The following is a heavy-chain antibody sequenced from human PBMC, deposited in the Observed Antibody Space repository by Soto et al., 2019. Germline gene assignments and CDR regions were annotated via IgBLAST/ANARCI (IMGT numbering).Heavy chain of an antibody. CDR1: GDTFTDYY. CDR3: ARGGHVVVVTAALDY. D-gene: IGHD2-21*02. V-gene: IGHV1-46*01. Sequence: ASVKVSCKASGDTFTDYYIHWVRQAPGQGLEWMGTVNPSGGHTTYAQHFLGRVTMTGDTSTSTLYMELTSLTSDDTAIYYCARGGHVVVVTAALDYWGQGTLVTVSS. CDR2: VNPSGGHT. J-gene: IGHJ4*02.